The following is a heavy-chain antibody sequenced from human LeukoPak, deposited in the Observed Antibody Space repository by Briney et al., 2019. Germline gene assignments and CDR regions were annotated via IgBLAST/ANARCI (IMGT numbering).Heavy chain of an antibody. CDR2: INPNSGGT. D-gene: IGHD3-10*01. J-gene: IGHJ4*02. V-gene: IGHV1-2*06. CDR1: GYTFTGYY. Sequence: GASVKVSCKASGYTFTGYYMHWARQAPGQGLEWMGRINPNSGGTNYAQKFQGRVTMTRDTSISTAYMELSRLRSDDTAVYYCAREAPGELLDWFDYWGQGTLVTVSS. CDR3: AREAPGELLDWFDY.